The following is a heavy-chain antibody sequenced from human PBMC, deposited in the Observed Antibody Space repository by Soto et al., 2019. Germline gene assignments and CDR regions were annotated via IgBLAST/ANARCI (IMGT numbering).Heavy chain of an antibody. CDR1: GYTFTSYD. CDR2: MNPNSGNT. CDR3: ARGDIVVVVAATGGMDV. Sequence: ASVKVSCKASGYTFTSYDINWVRQATGQGLEWMGWMNPNSGNTGYAQKFQGRVTMTRNTSISTAYMELSSLRSEDTAVYYCARGDIVVVVAATGGMDVWGQGTTVTVSS. D-gene: IGHD2-15*01. V-gene: IGHV1-8*01. J-gene: IGHJ6*02.